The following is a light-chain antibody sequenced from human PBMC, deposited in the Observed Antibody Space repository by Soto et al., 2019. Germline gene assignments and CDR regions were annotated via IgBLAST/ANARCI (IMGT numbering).Light chain of an antibody. J-gene: IGLJ2*01. Sequence: QSALTQPASVSGSPGQSITISCTGTSSNVGSYILVSWYQQHPGKAPKLMIYEGSKRPSGVSNRFSGSKSGNTASLTISGLQAEDEADYYCCSYAGSSTDVFGGGTKVTVL. CDR2: EGS. V-gene: IGLV2-23*01. CDR3: CSYAGSSTDV. CDR1: SSNVGSYIL.